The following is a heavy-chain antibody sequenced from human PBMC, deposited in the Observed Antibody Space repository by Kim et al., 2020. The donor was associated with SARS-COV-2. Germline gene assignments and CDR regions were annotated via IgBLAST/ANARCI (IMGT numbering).Heavy chain of an antibody. CDR2: IKSKIDGGTT. Sequence: GGSLRLSCAASGFTFSNAWMSWVRQAPGKGLEWVGRIKSKIDGGTTDYAAPVKGRFTISRDGSKNTLYLQMNSLKIEDTAVYYCTTGSQQLVLHYWGQGTLVTVSS. J-gene: IGHJ4*02. CDR1: GFTFSNAW. D-gene: IGHD6-13*01. V-gene: IGHV3-15*01. CDR3: TTGSQQLVLHY.